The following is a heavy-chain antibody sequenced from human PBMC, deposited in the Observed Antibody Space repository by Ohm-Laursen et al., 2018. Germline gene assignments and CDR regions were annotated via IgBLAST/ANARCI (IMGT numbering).Heavy chain of an antibody. D-gene: IGHD3-16*01. V-gene: IGHV3-7*01. CDR3: AMGWGYFPI. CDR2: INGDETET. Sequence: SQSLSCAGSGFTFTNTWMTWDRKSQGQGQEGVANINGDETETYYVDSVRGRFTISGDNPKNSLFLQLRNVRAEDTAAYYCAMGWGYFPIWGQGTLVTVSS. J-gene: IGHJ1*01. CDR1: GFTFTNTW.